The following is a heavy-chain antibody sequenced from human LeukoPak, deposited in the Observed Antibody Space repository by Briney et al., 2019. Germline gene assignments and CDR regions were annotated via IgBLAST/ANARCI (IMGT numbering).Heavy chain of an antibody. CDR2: ISGNGGRT. CDR1: GFTFSILD. J-gene: IGHJ4*02. CDR3: AKVFGEYCSSTSCHFDY. V-gene: IGHV3-23*01. D-gene: IGHD2-2*01. Sequence: GGSLRLSCAASGFTFSILDMSWVRQAPGKGLEWVSAISGNGGRTYYADSVKGRFTISRDNSKNTLYLQMNSLRAEDTAVYYCAKVFGEYCSSTSCHFDYWGQGTLVTVSS.